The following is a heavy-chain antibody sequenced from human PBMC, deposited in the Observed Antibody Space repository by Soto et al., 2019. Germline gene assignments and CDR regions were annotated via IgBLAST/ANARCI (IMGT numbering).Heavy chain of an antibody. Sequence: QVQLVQSGAEVKKPGASVKVSCKTSGYTFTSHGISWVRQAPGQGLEWMGWISPYNGDTNYAQKLQGRVSVTTDSSTRTAYMELRTLRSADTDVYYCARMVRGSTVGYYYYIAVWGKGTTVTVSS. CDR1: GYTFTSHG. V-gene: IGHV1-18*01. D-gene: IGHD3-10*01. CDR2: ISPYNGDT. CDR3: ARMVRGSTVGYYYYIAV. J-gene: IGHJ6*03.